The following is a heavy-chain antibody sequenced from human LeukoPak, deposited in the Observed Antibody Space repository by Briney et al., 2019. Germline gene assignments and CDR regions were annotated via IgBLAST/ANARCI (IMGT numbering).Heavy chain of an antibody. D-gene: IGHD1-26*01. CDR1: GFTFDDYC. J-gene: IGHJ3*02. CDR3: ARGDSGSYLAHAFDI. Sequence: GGSLRLSCAASGFTFDDYCMSWVRQAPGKGLEWVSGINWNGGSTGYADSVKGRFTISRDNAKNSLYLQMNSLRAEDTALYYCARGDSGSYLAHAFDIWGQGTMVTVSS. CDR2: INWNGGST. V-gene: IGHV3-20*04.